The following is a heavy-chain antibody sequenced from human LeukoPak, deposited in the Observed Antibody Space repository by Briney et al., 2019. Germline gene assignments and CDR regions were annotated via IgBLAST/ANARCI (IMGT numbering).Heavy chain of an antibody. CDR3: ATLQRYCSSTSCYHYFDY. J-gene: IGHJ4*02. V-gene: IGHV1-2*02. Sequence: ASVKVSCKASGYTFTAYYLHWVRQAPGEGLEWVGWINPDNGDVDYERKFQGRVTMTRDTSISTAYMELSRLRSDDTAVYYCATLQRYCSSTSCYHYFDYWGQGTLVTVSS. CDR2: INPDNGDV. D-gene: IGHD2-2*01. CDR1: GYTFTAYY.